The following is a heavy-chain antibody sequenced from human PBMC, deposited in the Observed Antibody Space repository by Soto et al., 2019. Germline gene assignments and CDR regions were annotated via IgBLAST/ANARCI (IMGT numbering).Heavy chain of an antibody. Sequence: VRLSCAASGFTFSSYAMSWVRQAPGKGLEWVSAISGSGGSTYYADSVKGRFTISRDNSKNTLYLQMNSLRAEDTAVYYCAKGRFGYDSSGYYPYFDYWGQGTLVTVSS. J-gene: IGHJ4*02. V-gene: IGHV3-23*01. D-gene: IGHD3-22*01. CDR1: GFTFSSYA. CDR2: ISGSGGST. CDR3: AKGRFGYDSSGYYPYFDY.